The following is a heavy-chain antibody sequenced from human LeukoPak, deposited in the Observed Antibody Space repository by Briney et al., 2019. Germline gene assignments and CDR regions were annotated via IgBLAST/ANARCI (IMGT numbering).Heavy chain of an antibody. Sequence: PSETLSLTCAVSGGSLYGYFWSWIRQPPGKGLEWIGEINHSGSTNYNPSLKSRVTISVDTSKNQFSLKLNSVTAADTAVYYCARAGYGDSDFDYWGQGTLVTVSS. V-gene: IGHV4-34*01. CDR2: INHSGST. D-gene: IGHD4-17*01. CDR3: ARAGYGDSDFDY. CDR1: GGSLYGYF. J-gene: IGHJ4*02.